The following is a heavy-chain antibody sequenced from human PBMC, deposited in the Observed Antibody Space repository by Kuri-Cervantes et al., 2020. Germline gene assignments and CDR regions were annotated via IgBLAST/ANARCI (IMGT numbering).Heavy chain of an antibody. CDR1: GFTFSDYY. D-gene: IGHD4-17*01. J-gene: IGHJ4*02. Sequence: GESLKISCAASGFTFSDYYMSWIRQAPGKGLEWVAVISYDGSNKYYADSVKGRFTISRDNSKNTLYLQMNSLRAEDTAVYYCAKDWGLRWGQGTLVTVSS. V-gene: IGHV3-30*18. CDR3: AKDWGLR. CDR2: ISYDGSNK.